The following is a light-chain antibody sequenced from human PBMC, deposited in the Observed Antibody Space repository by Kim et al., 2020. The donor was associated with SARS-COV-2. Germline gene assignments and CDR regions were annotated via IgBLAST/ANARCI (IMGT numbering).Light chain of an antibody. CDR2: EVT. V-gene: IGLV2-23*02. CDR3: CSYAGSLTWI. Sequence: GQSITISCTGTSSDVGAYHRFAWYQQHPGKAPKLMISEVTERPSGASSRFSGSKSGNTASLTISGLQAEDEADYYCCSYAGSLTWIFGGGTQLTVL. J-gene: IGLJ2*01. CDR1: SSDVGAYHR.